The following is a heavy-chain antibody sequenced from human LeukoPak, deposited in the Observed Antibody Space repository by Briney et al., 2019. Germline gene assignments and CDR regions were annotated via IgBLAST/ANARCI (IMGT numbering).Heavy chain of an antibody. Sequence: GGPLRLSCAASGFTFRDYSMKWLRQAPGKGLEWVSSISTGSSYKYYGDSVKGRFTISRDNAKNSLYLQMNSLRAEDTAVYYCARGPTLIGVTGTWPLDCWGQGTLVIVSS. D-gene: IGHD6-19*01. CDR1: GFTFRDYS. CDR2: ISTGSSYK. V-gene: IGHV3-21*01. CDR3: ARGPTLIGVTGTWPLDC. J-gene: IGHJ4*02.